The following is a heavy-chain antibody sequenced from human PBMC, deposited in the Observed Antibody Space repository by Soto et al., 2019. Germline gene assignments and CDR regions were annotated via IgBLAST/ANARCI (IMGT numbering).Heavy chain of an antibody. Sequence: QVQLVESGGGVVQPGRSLRLSCAASAVTFTGFGMHWVRQAPGKGLEWVAGIRFDGSNTYYADSVKGRFTISRDNPKNMLYLQVTSLRADDTAIYFCARDGVGTTTYCGYFDYWGLGTLVTVSS. CDR2: IRFDGSNT. V-gene: IGHV3-33*01. J-gene: IGHJ4*02. CDR1: AVTFTGFG. D-gene: IGHD1-26*01. CDR3: ARDGVGTTTYCGYFDY.